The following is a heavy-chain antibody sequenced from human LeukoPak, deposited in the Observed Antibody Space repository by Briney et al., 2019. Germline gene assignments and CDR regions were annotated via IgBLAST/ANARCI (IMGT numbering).Heavy chain of an antibody. V-gene: IGHV3-23*01. Sequence: PGGSLRLSCAASGFTFSNYAMSWVRQAPGKGLEWASGVSGSGGNTYYADSVKGRFTISRDNSRNTLYLQMNSLTAEDTAVYFCAKDLAPSGVVIITLAYWGRGTLVTVSS. J-gene: IGHJ4*02. CDR2: VSGSGGNT. CDR1: GFTFSNYA. CDR3: AKDLAPSGVVIITLAY. D-gene: IGHD3-22*01.